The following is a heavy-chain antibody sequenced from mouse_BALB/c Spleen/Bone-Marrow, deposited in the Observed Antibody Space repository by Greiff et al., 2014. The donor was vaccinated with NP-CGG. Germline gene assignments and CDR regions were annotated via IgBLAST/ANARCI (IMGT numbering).Heavy chain of an antibody. Sequence: QVHVKQSGAELVKPGASVKLSCKASGYTFTSYYMYWVEQRPGQGLEWIGGINPSNGGTNFNEKFKSKATLTVDKSSSTAYMQLSSLTSEDSAVYYCTRDHYYYGSSYWYFDVWGAGTTVTVSS. CDR2: INPSNGGT. CDR1: GYTFTSYY. V-gene: IGHV1S81*02. J-gene: IGHJ1*01. CDR3: TRDHYYYGSSYWYFDV. D-gene: IGHD1-1*01.